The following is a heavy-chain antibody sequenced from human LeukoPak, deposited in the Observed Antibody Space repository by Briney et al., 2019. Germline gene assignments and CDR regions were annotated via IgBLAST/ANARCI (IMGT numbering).Heavy chain of an antibody. CDR3: ARVGIFGVVNDAFDI. D-gene: IGHD3-3*01. CDR2: IYYSGST. V-gene: IGHV4-59*01. CDR1: GGSISSYY. Sequence: PSETLSLTCTVSGGSISSYYWSWIRQPPGKGLEWIGYIYYSGSTNYNPSLKSRVTISVDTSKNQLSLKLSSVTAADTAVYYCARVGIFGVVNDAFDIWGQGTMVTVSS. J-gene: IGHJ3*02.